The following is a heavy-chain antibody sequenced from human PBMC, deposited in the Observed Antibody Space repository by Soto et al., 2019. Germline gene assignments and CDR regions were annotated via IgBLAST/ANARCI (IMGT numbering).Heavy chain of an antibody. J-gene: IGHJ4*02. CDR2: TSYDGTNK. CDR1: GFTFRSFV. CDR3: ARWGTTGGLDV. D-gene: IGHD3-16*01. V-gene: IGHV3-30*19. Sequence: QVQLVESGGGVVQPGTSLRLSCVGSGFTFRSFVIHWVRRAPGRGLEWVALTSYDGTNKYFGDSVKGRFTISRDNSRNTVDLQMDSLRLEDTALYYCARWGTTGGLDVCGQGTLVSVSS.